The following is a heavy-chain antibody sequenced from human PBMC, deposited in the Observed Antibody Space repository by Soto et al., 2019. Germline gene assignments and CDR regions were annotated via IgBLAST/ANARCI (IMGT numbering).Heavy chain of an antibody. CDR2: IKPSDGDT. CDR1: GYSFSNYY. D-gene: IGHD1-26*01. J-gene: IGHJ3*02. Sequence: QVNLVQSGAEVKKPGASVKLSCQASGYSFSNYYMHWVRQAPGQGLEWMGIIKPSDGDTIYAQSFQGRVTVNGDTSTSTVYMELKSLTYEDTAVYYCAKDRGRTDWENEALEIWGQGTMVTVSS. CDR3: AKDRGRTDWENEALEI. V-gene: IGHV1-46*03.